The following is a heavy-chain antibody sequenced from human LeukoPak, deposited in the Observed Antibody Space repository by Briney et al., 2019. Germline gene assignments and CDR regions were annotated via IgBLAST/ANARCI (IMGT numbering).Heavy chain of an antibody. J-gene: IGHJ4*02. CDR2: IYSGGST. CDR3: ARGAAADRFVNTVYFDY. Sequence: HSGGSLRLSCAASGFTVSSNYMSWARQAPGKGLEWVSVIYSGGSTYYADSVKGRFTISRDNSKNTLYLQMNSLRAEDTAVYYCARGAAADRFVNTVYFDYWGQGTLVTVSS. CDR1: GFTVSSNY. V-gene: IGHV3-53*01. D-gene: IGHD3-3*01.